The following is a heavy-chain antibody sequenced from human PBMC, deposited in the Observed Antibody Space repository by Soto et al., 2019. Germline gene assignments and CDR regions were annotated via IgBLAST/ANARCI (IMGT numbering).Heavy chain of an antibody. D-gene: IGHD6-6*01. CDR3: ARRARPEFYYMAV. V-gene: IGHV3-64*01. CDR1: GFTLSGYA. Sequence: EVQLAESGGGLAQPGGSLRLSCAASGFTLSGYAMNWVRQAPGKGLEYVSGISSNGVGTYYANSVQGRFTISRDNSKNTVYLPMGSLRPEGMAVYYCARRARPEFYYMAVWGKGRTVTVSS. J-gene: IGHJ6*03. CDR2: ISSNGVGT.